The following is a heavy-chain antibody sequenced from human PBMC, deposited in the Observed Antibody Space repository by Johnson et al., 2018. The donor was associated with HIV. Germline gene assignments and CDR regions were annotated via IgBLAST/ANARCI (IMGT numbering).Heavy chain of an antibody. CDR1: GFTFDDYA. J-gene: IGHJ3*02. CDR3: ARGRKTVTTVRPSAFDI. V-gene: IGHV3-9*01. Sequence: VQLVESGGGLVQPGRSLRLSCAASGFTFDDYAMHWVRQAPGKGLEWVSGISWNSGSIGYADSVKGRFTISRDNAKNSLYLQMNSLSAEDTAVYYCARGRKTVTTVRPSAFDIWGQGTMVTVSS. D-gene: IGHD4-17*01. CDR2: ISWNSGSI.